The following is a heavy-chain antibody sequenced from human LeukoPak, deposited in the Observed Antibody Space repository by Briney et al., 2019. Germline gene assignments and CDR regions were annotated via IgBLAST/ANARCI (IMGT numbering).Heavy chain of an antibody. V-gene: IGHV4-30-4*08. CDR3: ARTFPGYDFWSGYSTENNWFDP. D-gene: IGHD3-3*01. CDR1: GGSISSGDYY. CDR2: IYYSGST. Sequence: SETLSLTCTVSGGSISSGDYYWSWIRQPPGKGLEWIGYIYYSGSTYYNPSLKSRVTISVDTSKNQFSLKLSSVTAADTAVYYCARTFPGYDFWSGYSTENNWFDPWGQGTLVTVSS. J-gene: IGHJ5*02.